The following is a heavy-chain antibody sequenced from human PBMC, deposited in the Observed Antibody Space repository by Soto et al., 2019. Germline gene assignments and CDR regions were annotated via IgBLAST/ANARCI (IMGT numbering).Heavy chain of an antibody. J-gene: IGHJ6*02. CDR1: GFTFSLYS. D-gene: IGHD3-10*01. CDR2: TSRNSTGI. CDR3: ARAVTWGLDV. Sequence: EVQLVESGGGLVQPGGSLRLSCAASGFTFSLYSMSWVRQAPGKGLEWVSYTSRNSTGIHYADLLKGGFTVSREDATNLMHLQMNSLRDGDTAVYYCARAVTWGLDVWGQGTLVSISS. V-gene: IGHV3-48*02.